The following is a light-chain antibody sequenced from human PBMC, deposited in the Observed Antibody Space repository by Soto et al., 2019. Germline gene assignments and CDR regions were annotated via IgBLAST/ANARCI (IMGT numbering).Light chain of an antibody. CDR2: AVS. J-gene: IGLJ1*01. V-gene: IGLV2-14*01. Sequence: QSVLTQPASVSGSPGQSIAISCTGTSSDVGAYNSVSWYQQHPGKAPKLMIYAVSNRPSGVSDRFSGSKSGNTASLTISGLQTEDEADYYCSSLATTRSDVFGTGTKVTVL. CDR1: SSDVGAYNS. CDR3: SSLATTRSDV.